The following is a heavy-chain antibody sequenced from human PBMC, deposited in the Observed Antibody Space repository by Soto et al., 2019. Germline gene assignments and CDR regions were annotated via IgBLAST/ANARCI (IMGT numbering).Heavy chain of an antibody. J-gene: IGHJ4*02. Sequence: QVQLVESGGGVVQPGRSLRLSCAASGFTFSSHAMHWVRQAPGKGLEWVAVISHDGYKKNYADSVKGRFTISRDKSKNTLYLQMNSLTTEDTAVYYCARDCYSAWLFPDYWGQGTLVTVSS. D-gene: IGHD3-22*01. V-gene: IGHV3-30-3*01. CDR2: ISHDGYKK. CDR3: ARDCYSAWLFPDY. CDR1: GFTFSSHA.